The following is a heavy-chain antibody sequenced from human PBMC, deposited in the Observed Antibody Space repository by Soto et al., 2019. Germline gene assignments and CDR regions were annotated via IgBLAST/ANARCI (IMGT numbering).Heavy chain of an antibody. CDR2: VFYTGFT. Sequence: SETLSLTCAVSGGSISGSYYYWAWRRQSPGKGPEWIGSVFYTGFTSYNPSLESPVSVSVDTSKSQFSLKLSAVTAADTGMYYCVTRFTAVATARFDYWGQGTLVTVSS. CDR3: VTRFTAVATARFDY. J-gene: IGHJ4*02. CDR1: GGSISGSYYY. V-gene: IGHV4-39*01. D-gene: IGHD2-21*02.